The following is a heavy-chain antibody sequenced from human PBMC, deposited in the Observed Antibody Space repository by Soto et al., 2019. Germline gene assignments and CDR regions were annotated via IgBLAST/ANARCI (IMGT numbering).Heavy chain of an antibody. J-gene: IGHJ4*02. CDR1: GGSVSSGSYY. CDR2: IYYSGST. CDR3: ARVPKYCSSTSCHFDY. Sequence: SETLSLTCTVSGGSVSSGSYYWSWIRQPPGKGLEWIGYIYYSGSTNYNPSLKSRVTISVDTSKNQFSLKLSSVTAADTAVYYCARVPKYCSSTSCHFDYWGLGTLVTVSS. D-gene: IGHD2-2*01. V-gene: IGHV4-61*01.